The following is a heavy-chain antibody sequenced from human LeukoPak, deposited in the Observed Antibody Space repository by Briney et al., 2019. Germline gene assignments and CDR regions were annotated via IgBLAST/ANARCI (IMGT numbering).Heavy chain of an antibody. V-gene: IGHV3-74*01. Sequence: GGSLRLSCAASGFTLSSNWMHWVRQAPGKGLVWVSRINPDGSTTTYADSVKGRFTISRDNARKMLFLQMNSLRAEDTAVYYCVRSRSGSLSDRGQATLVTVSS. CDR2: INPDGSTT. CDR3: VRSRSGSLSD. J-gene: IGHJ4*02. D-gene: IGHD1-26*01. CDR1: GFTLSSNW.